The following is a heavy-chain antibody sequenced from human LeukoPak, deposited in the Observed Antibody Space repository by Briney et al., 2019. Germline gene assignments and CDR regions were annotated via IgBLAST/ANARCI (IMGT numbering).Heavy chain of an antibody. D-gene: IGHD2-15*01. V-gene: IGHV1-8*01. J-gene: IGHJ5*02. CDR2: INPNNGNT. CDR1: GHATISYD. CDR3: AREYCSGGSCSWFDP. Sequence: ASVKVSCKASGHATISYDIDRVRQAAGQWLEWMGWINPNNGNTGYAQKFQGRVTMTRDTSINTVYMELSSLRSEDTAVYYCAREYCSGGSCSWFDPWGQGTLVTVSS.